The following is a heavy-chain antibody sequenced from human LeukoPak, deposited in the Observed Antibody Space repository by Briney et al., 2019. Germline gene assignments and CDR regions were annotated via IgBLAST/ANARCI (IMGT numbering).Heavy chain of an antibody. V-gene: IGHV3-23*01. CDR3: ATGGLILKYYFDC. CDR1: GFTFSSYA. Sequence: QTGGSLRPSCAASGFTFSSYAMSWVRQAPGKGLEWVSVISGSGGSTYYADSVKGRFTISRDHSKNTLYLQMNSLRAEDTAIYYCATGGLILKYYFDCWGRGTLVTVSS. D-gene: IGHD3-9*01. CDR2: ISGSGGST. J-gene: IGHJ4*02.